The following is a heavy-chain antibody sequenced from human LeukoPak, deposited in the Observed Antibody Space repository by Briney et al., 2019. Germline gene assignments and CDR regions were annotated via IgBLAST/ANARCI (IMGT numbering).Heavy chain of an antibody. Sequence: PGGSLRLSCAASGFTFSSYARSWVRQAPGKGLEWVSAISGSGGSTYYAGSVKGRFTISQDNSKNTLYLQMNSLRAEDTAVYYFAKAQGFVMATNPFDYWGQGNLVTVSS. CDR1: GFTFSSYA. CDR3: AKAQGFVMATNPFDY. J-gene: IGHJ4*02. CDR2: ISGSGGST. V-gene: IGHV3-23*01. D-gene: IGHD5-24*01.